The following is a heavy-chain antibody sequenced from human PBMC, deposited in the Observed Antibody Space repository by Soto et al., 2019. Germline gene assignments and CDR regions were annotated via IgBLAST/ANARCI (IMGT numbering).Heavy chain of an antibody. CDR3: VRDISPNNFASGSYTY. CDR1: GLPFSDYY. J-gene: IGHJ4*02. V-gene: IGHV3-11*06. D-gene: IGHD3-10*01. CDR2: ISSSSIYT. Sequence: QVHLVESGGGLVKPGGSLRLSCAASGLPFSDYYMNWIRQAPGKGLEWVSNISSSSIYTNYADSVKGRFTISRDNAKNSLYLHMNSLRPEDTAVYYCVRDISPNNFASGSYTYWGQGILVTVSS.